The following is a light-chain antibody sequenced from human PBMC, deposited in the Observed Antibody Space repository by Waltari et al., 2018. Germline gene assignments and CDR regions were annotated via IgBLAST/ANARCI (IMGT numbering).Light chain of an antibody. CDR2: DDS. Sequence: QSVLTQPPSVSEAPRQRVTISCSGSSSNIGHNSVHWYQQLPGKAPRLLIYDDSLLPSGVSDRFSGSKSGTSASLAISGLQSEDEALYYCATWDDSLNGGVFGGGTKLTVL. CDR3: ATWDDSLNGGV. J-gene: IGLJ3*02. CDR1: SSNIGHNS. V-gene: IGLV1-36*01.